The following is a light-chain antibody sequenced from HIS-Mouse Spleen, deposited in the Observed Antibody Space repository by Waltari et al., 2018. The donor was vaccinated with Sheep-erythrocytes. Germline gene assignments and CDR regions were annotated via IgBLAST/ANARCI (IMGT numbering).Light chain of an antibody. CDR3: CSYAGSSTPWV. CDR1: SSDFGGHNY. V-gene: IGLV2-23*01. CDR2: EGS. J-gene: IGLJ3*02. Sequence: QSALTQPRSVSGSPGQSVTISCTGTSSDFGGHNYVSWYQQHPGKAPKLMIYEGSKRPSGVSNRFSGSKSGNTASLTISGLQAEDEADYYCCSYAGSSTPWVFGGGTKLTVL.